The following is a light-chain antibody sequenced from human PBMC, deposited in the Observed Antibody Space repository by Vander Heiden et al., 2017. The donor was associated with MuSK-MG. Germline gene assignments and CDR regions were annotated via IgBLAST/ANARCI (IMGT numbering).Light chain of an antibody. CDR1: SSDVGKYNL. V-gene: IGLV2-23*02. CDR3: CSFVGSSPFEVD. Sequence: QSALTQPASVAGSRGQSTTISCTGSSSDVGKYNLVSWYPQHPGQAPNVLIYDVTKRPSGVSNRFSGSKSGNTASLTISGLLAEDEAEYYCCSFVGSSPFEVDFGGGTKVTVL. CDR2: DVT. J-gene: IGLJ2*01.